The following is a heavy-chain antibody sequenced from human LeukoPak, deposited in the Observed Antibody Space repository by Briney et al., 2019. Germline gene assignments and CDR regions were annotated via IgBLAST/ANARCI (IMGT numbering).Heavy chain of an antibody. CDR3: ARVGGGYYDSSGYRVDVFDI. Sequence: GGSLRLSCAASRFTFSSYAMHWVRQAPGKGLEYVSAISSNGGSTYYANSVKGRFTISRDNSKNTLYLQMGSLRAEDTAVYYCARVGGGYYDSSGYRVDVFDIWGQGTMVTVSS. D-gene: IGHD3-22*01. CDR2: ISSNGGST. J-gene: IGHJ3*02. CDR1: RFTFSSYA. V-gene: IGHV3-64*01.